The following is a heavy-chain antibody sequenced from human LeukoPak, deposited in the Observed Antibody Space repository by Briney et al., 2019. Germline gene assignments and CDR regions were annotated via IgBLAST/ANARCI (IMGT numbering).Heavy chain of an antibody. CDR1: GYTFPGHH. Sequence: ASVTVSFTATGYTFPGHHIHGVRQARGQGREGMGWINPKNGGTNYAQKFQGRVTMTRDTSINTAFMELSRLNSDATAVYFCARDGYGGNSFDSWGQGTLVTVSS. CDR3: ARDGYGGNSFDS. D-gene: IGHD4-23*01. V-gene: IGHV1-2*02. CDR2: INPKNGGT. J-gene: IGHJ4*02.